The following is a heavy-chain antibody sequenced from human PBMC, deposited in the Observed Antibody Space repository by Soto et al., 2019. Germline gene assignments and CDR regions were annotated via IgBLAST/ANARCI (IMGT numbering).Heavy chain of an antibody. CDR2: IAVNSGNT. Sequence: QVHLVQSGAEVKNPGASVKVSCKASGYTFTNYGISWVRQTPGQGLEWMGWIAVNSGNTYSARKVQGRLTMTTDTSTSTAYMELRSLESDDAAVYYCARATTAAAYGGYWGQGTLVTVSS. J-gene: IGHJ4*02. V-gene: IGHV1-18*01. CDR1: GYTFTNYG. D-gene: IGHD4-17*01. CDR3: ARATTAAAYGGY.